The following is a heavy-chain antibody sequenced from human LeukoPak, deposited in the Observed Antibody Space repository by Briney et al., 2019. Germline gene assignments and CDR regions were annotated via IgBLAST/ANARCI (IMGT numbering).Heavy chain of an antibody. D-gene: IGHD2-2*02. J-gene: IGHJ1*01. CDR1: GYTFTSYG. V-gene: IGHV1-18*01. CDR3: ARDSGYCSSTSCYKLSLPPPLAEYFQH. Sequence: ASVKVSCKASGYTFTSYGISWVRQAPGQGLEWMGWISAYNGNTNYAQKLQGRVTMTTDTSTSTAYMELRSLRSDDTAVYYCARDSGYCSSTSCYKLSLPPPLAEYFQHWGQGTLVTVSS. CDR2: ISAYNGNT.